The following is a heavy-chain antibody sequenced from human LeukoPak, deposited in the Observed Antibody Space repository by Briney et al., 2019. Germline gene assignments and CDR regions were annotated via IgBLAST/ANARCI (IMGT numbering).Heavy chain of an antibody. J-gene: IGHJ5*02. D-gene: IGHD6-13*01. CDR3: ARGSSSWYIWFDH. V-gene: IGHV4-59*12. Sequence: SETLSRTCTVSGGSISDYYWTWIRQPPEKGLEWIGYIHSIGGTNYNPPLKSRVTISEDTSRNHFSLKLSSVTAADTAVYCCARGSSSWYIWFDHWGQGTLVTVSS. CDR2: IHSIGGT. CDR1: GGSISDYY.